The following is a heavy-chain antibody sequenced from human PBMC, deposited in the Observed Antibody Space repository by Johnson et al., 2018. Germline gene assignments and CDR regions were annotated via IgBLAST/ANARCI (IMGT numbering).Heavy chain of an antibody. J-gene: IGHJ4*02. CDR2: ISWDGSTT. Sequence: VQLLETGGGMVQPGRSXVVSCLASGFTLSDYGMHWVRQAPGEGLKWVAFISWDGSTTYYADSVKGRFIISRDNFNSMVYLQMKSLRADDTAMYYCAKGARIPRSRGSSYPAYFDFWGRGSLVTVS. V-gene: IGHV3-30*18. D-gene: IGHD3-10*01. CDR1: GFTLSDYG. CDR3: AKGARIPRSRGSSYPAYFDF.